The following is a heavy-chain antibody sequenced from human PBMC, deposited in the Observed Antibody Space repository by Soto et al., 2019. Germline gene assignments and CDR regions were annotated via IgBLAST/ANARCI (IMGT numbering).Heavy chain of an antibody. CDR3: ARQRDIVLMVYALPDYYYYYDMDV. CDR2: ISAYNGNT. Sequence: QVQLVQSGAEVKKPGASVKVSCKASGYTFTSYVISWVRQAPGQGLEWMGWISAYNGNTNYAQKLQDKDTMTTDTSTSTDYVEMRSLRADDTAVYYCARQRDIVLMVYALPDYYYYYDMDVWGQGTTFTVSS. J-gene: IGHJ6*02. CDR1: GYTFTSYV. V-gene: IGHV1-18*04. D-gene: IGHD2-8*01.